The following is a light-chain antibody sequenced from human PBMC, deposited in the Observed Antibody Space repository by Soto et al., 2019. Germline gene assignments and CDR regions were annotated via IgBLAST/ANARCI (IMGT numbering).Light chain of an antibody. J-gene: IGLJ1*01. Sequence: QSVLTQPPSVSGAPGQRVTISCTGSSSNIGAGYDVYWYQQLPGTAPKLLIYGDSNRPSGVPDRFSGSKSGTSASLAISGLQAEDEADYYCQSYASSLSVYVFGTGTKVTVL. V-gene: IGLV1-40*01. CDR2: GDS. CDR1: SSNIGAGYD. CDR3: QSYASSLSVYV.